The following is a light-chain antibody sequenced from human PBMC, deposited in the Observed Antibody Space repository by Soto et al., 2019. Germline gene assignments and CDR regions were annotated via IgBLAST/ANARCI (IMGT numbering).Light chain of an antibody. J-gene: IGLJ2*01. CDR2: GNS. CDR1: SSNIGAGYD. Sequence: QLVLTQPPSVSGAPGQRVTISCTGSSSNIGAGYDVHWYQQLPGTAPKLLIYGNSNRPSGVPDRFSGSKSGTSASLAITGLQAEDEADYYCQSYDSSLRGSVVFGGGTQLTVL. V-gene: IGLV1-40*01. CDR3: QSYDSSLRGSVV.